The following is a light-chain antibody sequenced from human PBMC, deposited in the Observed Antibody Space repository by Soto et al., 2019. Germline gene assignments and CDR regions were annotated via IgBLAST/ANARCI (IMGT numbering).Light chain of an antibody. V-gene: IGLV1-44*01. J-gene: IGLJ2*01. CDR3: AAWDDSLNGVV. Sequence: QSVLTQPPSASGTPGQRVTISCSGSISNIGGNTVNWYQQLPGTAPKLLMYTNNQRPSGVPDRFSGSKSGTSASLAISGLQSEDEADYYCAAWDDSLNGVVCGGGTKLTVL. CDR2: TNN. CDR1: ISNIGGNT.